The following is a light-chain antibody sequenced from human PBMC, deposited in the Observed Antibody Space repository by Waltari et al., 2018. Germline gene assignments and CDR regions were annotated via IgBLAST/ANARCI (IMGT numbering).Light chain of an antibody. CDR3: QQYNTYPYT. CDR2: KAS. V-gene: IGKV1-5*03. Sequence: DIHMTQAPSTLSASVGDRVTITCRASQSVVVWLAWYQQRPGKAPKVIIYKASNLQSGVPSRFSGSGSGTDFTLTISSLQPDDFATYYCQQYNTYPYTFGQGTKLEIK. J-gene: IGKJ2*01. CDR1: QSVVVW.